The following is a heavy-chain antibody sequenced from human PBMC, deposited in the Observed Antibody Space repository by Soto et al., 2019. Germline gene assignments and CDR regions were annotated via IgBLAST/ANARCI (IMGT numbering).Heavy chain of an antibody. CDR1: GLAFSTHW. V-gene: IGHV3-21*04. D-gene: IGHD2-8*01. J-gene: IGHJ4*02. CDR2: ISWNSGPI. CDR3: ASRSATVLSLTY. Sequence: GGSLRLSCAASGLAFSTHWMTWVRQAPGKGLEWVSGISWNSGPIGYADSVKGRFTISRDNSKNTLYLQMNSLRAEDTAVYYCASRSATVLSLTYWGPGTQVTVSS.